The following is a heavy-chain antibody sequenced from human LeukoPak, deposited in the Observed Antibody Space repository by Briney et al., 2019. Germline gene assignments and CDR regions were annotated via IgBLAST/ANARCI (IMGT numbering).Heavy chain of an antibody. CDR3: ARRRGELYYFDY. CDR1: RWSIRCGGYY. J-gene: IGHJ4*02. CDR2: IYYGGST. D-gene: IGHD3-16*01. Sequence: SQTLSLTCPVSRWSIRCGGYYWSWTPQPPGKGLEGIGYIYYGGSTYYNPSLKSRVTISVDTSKNQFSLKLSSVTAADTAVYYCARRRGELYYFDYRGQGTLVTVSS. V-gene: IGHV4-31*03.